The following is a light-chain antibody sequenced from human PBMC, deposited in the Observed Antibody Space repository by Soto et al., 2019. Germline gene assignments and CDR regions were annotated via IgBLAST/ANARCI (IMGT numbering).Light chain of an antibody. J-gene: IGKJ5*01. Sequence: IVLTQSPGTLSLSPGERATLSCRASQSVSSSYLAWYQQKPGQAPRLLIYGASIRATGIPDTFSGRGSGTDFTVTISSLEPEDFAVNYCQQRRGWPVWITFGKGTGPEIK. CDR3: QQRRGWPVWIT. CDR2: GAS. V-gene: IGKV3D-20*02. CDR1: QSVSSSY.